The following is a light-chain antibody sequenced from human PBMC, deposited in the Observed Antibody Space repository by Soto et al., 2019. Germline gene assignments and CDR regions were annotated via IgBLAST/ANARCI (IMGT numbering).Light chain of an antibody. CDR1: KLGDKY. Sequence: SYELPQPPSVSVSPGQTASITRSGDKLGDKYACWYQQKPGQSPVLVIYQDSKRHSGIPERFSGSNSGNTATLTISGTQAMDEADYYCQAWDSSTVVFGGGTKVTVL. V-gene: IGLV3-1*01. CDR2: QDS. J-gene: IGLJ2*01. CDR3: QAWDSSTVV.